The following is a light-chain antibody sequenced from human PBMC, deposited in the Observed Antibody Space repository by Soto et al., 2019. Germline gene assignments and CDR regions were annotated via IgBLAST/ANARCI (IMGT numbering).Light chain of an antibody. J-gene: IGKJ5*01. Sequence: EVVMPQSQATLSVSPGERATLSCRASESVSSNLAWYQQRPGQAPRLVIYGASTRATGIPARFSGGGSGTEFTLTISSLQSEDFAVYYCHQYNSWPPITFGQGTRLEIK. V-gene: IGKV3-15*01. CDR2: GAS. CDR1: ESVSSN. CDR3: HQYNSWPPIT.